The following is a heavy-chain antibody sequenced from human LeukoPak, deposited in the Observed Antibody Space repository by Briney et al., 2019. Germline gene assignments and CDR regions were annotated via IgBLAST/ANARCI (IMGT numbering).Heavy chain of an antibody. Sequence: GGSLRLSCAASGFTFSSYAMSWVRQAPGKGLEWVSAISGSGGSTYYADSVKGRFTISRDNSRNTLYLQMNSLRAEDTAVYYCAKGVASSGLYHWGQGTLVTVSS. CDR2: ISGSGGST. V-gene: IGHV3-23*01. D-gene: IGHD3-22*01. J-gene: IGHJ4*02. CDR1: GFTFSSYA. CDR3: AKGVASSGLYH.